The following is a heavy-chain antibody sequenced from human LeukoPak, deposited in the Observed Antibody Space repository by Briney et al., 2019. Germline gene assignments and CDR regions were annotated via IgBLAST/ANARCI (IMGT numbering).Heavy chain of an antibody. V-gene: IGHV3-23*01. CDR2: ISGRGGET. CDR1: GFTFSSYA. J-gene: IGHJ5*02. D-gene: IGHD3-10*01. CDR3: AKSAAATSYYTQMES. Sequence: GGSLRLSCTASGFTFSSYAMNWFRQAPGKGLEWVSTISGRGGETYYTESVKGRFTISRDHSVNTLYLQMNSLRAEDTAVYYCAKSAAATSYYTQMESWGQGTLVTVSS.